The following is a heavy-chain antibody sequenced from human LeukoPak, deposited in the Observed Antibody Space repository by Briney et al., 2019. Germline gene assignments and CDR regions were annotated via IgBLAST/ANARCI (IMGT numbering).Heavy chain of an antibody. CDR3: VRDRGLGGDDY. CDR1: GFTFSTYW. Sequence: PGGSLRLSCAASGFTFSTYWMSWVRQAPGKGLEWVAIINQDGSEKKYVDSVKGRFTISRDNAKNSLYLQMSSLRTEDTAVYYCVRDRGLGGDDYWGQGTLVTVSS. J-gene: IGHJ4*02. CDR2: INQDGSEK. V-gene: IGHV3-7*01. D-gene: IGHD3-16*01.